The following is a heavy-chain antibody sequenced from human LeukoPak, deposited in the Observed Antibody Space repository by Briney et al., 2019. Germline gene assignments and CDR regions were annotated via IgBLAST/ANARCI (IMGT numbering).Heavy chain of an antibody. V-gene: IGHV5-51*01. D-gene: IGHD2-15*01. J-gene: IGHJ4*02. Sequence: GESLKISCKGSGYSFTSYWIGWVRQMPGKGLEWMGIIYPCDSDTRYSPSFQGQVTISADKSISTAYLQWSSLKASDTAMYYCARHRYCSGGSCYSEFDYWGQGTLVTVSS. CDR3: ARHRYCSGGSCYSEFDY. CDR1: GYSFTSYW. CDR2: IYPCDSDT.